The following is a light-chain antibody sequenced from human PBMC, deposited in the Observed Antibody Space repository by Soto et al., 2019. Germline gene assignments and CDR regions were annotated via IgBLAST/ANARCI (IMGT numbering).Light chain of an antibody. CDR1: SSDIGAYNY. V-gene: IGLV2-8*01. CDR3: ATWDDRLNGYV. CDR2: EVS. J-gene: IGLJ1*01. Sequence: QSALTQPPSASGSPGQSVTISCTGTSSDIGAYNYVSWYQQYPGKAPKLIIYEVSQRPSGVPDRFSGSKSGNTASLTVSGLQLEDEADYYCATWDDRLNGYVFGSGTKLTVL.